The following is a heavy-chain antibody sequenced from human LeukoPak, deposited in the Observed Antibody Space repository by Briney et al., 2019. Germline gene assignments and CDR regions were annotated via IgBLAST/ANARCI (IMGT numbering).Heavy chain of an antibody. CDR1: GGSISSGSYY. D-gene: IGHD2-15*01. J-gene: IGHJ6*03. V-gene: IGHV4-61*02. CDR2: IYTGGST. Sequence: PSETLSLTCTVSGGSISSGSYYWSWIRQPAGKGLEWIGRIYTGGSTNYNPSLKSRVTISVDTSKNQFSLKLSSVTAADTAVYYCARVNVGVVVAATIFYYYYYMDVWGKGTTVTVSS. CDR3: ARVNVGVVVAATIFYYYYYMDV.